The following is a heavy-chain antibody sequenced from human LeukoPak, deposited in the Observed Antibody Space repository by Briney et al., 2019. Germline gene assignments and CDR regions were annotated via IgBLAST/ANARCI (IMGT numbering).Heavy chain of an antibody. V-gene: IGHV7-4-1*02. D-gene: IGHD3-9*01. CDR1: GYTFTSYA. CDR3: AGDRRGGYFDWLLCPDY. Sequence: ASVKVSCKASGYTFTSYAMNWVRQAPGQGLEWMGWINTNTGNPTYAQGFTGRFVFSLDTSVSTAYLQISSLKAEDTAVYYCAGDRRGGYFDWLLCPDYWGQGTLVTVSS. CDR2: INTNTGNP. J-gene: IGHJ4*02.